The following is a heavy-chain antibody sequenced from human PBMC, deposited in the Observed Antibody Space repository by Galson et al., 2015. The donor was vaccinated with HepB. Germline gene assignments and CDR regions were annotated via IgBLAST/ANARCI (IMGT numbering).Heavy chain of an antibody. V-gene: IGHV4-34*01. Sequence: LRLSCAASGFTFSSYGMHWVRQPPGKGLEWIGEINHSGSTNYNPSLKSRVTISVDTSKNQFSLKLSSVTAADTAVYYCAREHYYDSSGYSHWGQGTLVTVSS. CDR2: INHSGST. CDR1: GFTFSSYG. D-gene: IGHD3-22*01. CDR3: AREHYYDSSGYSH. J-gene: IGHJ4*02.